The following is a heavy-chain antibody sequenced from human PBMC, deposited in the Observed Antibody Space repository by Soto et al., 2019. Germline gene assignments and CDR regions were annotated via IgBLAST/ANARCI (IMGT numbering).Heavy chain of an antibody. Sequence: LRLSCAASGVTFSSDGMHWVRQAPGKGLEWVAVISYDGSNKYYADSVKGRFTISRDNSKNTLYLQMNSLRAEDTAVYYCAKGETYYDILTGYYRPHGMDVWGQGTTVTVSS. CDR2: ISYDGSNK. V-gene: IGHV3-30*18. D-gene: IGHD3-9*01. CDR1: GVTFSSDG. CDR3: AKGETYYDILTGYYRPHGMDV. J-gene: IGHJ6*02.